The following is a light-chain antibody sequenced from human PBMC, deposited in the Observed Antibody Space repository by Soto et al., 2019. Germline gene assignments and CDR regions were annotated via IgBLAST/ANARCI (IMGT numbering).Light chain of an antibody. J-gene: IGLJ1*01. V-gene: IGLV2-14*01. CDR1: SSDVGGYNY. CDR2: DVS. CDR3: SSYTTSNTRQIV. Sequence: QSALTQPASVSGSPGQSITISCAGTSSDVGGYNYVSWYQQHPGKAPKVMIYDVSNRPSGVSNCFSGSKSGNTASLPISGLQAEDEADYYCSSYTTSNTRQIVFGTGTKLTVL.